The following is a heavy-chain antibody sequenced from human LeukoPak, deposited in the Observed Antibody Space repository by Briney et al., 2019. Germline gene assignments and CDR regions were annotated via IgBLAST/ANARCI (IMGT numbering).Heavy chain of an antibody. CDR2: IWASSADP. D-gene: IGHD3-22*01. V-gene: IGHV3-23*01. Sequence: GGSLRISCAASGFTFTKYAMTWVRQAPGKGLEWVSVIWASSADPNYTDPVKGRFTVCRDNPQNTLFLHMSSLRAEDTAVYFCARRPRDTSGYYLGAFHDWGQGTTVTVSS. J-gene: IGHJ3*01. CDR1: GFTFTKYA. CDR3: ARRPRDTSGYYLGAFHD.